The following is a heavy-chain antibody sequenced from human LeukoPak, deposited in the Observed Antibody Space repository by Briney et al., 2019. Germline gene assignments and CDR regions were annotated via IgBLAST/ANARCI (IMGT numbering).Heavy chain of an antibody. V-gene: IGHV4-61*01. CDR2: IYYSGST. Sequence: SETLSLTCTVSGGSVSSGSYYWSWIWQPPGKGLEWIGYIYYSGSTNYNPSLKSRVTISVDTSKNQFSLKLSSVTAADTAVYYCARWPLRGLFDYWGQGTLVTVSS. CDR1: GGSVSSGSYY. CDR3: ARWPLRGLFDY. D-gene: IGHD3-16*01. J-gene: IGHJ4*02.